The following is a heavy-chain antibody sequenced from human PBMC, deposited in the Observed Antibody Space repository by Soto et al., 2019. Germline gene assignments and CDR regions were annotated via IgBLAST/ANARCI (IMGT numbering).Heavy chain of an antibody. CDR1: GYTFTSYG. Sequence: ASVKVSCKASGYTFTSYGISWVRQAPGQGLEWMGWISAYNGNTNYAQKLQGRVTMTTDTSTSTAYMELRSLRSDDTAVYYCARDPVRYCTNGVCYMTYWDWFDPWGQGTLVTVSS. V-gene: IGHV1-18*01. CDR3: ARDPVRYCTNGVCYMTYWDWFDP. CDR2: ISAYNGNT. D-gene: IGHD2-8*01. J-gene: IGHJ5*02.